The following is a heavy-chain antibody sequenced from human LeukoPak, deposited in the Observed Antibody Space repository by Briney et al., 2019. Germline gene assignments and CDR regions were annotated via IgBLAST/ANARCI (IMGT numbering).Heavy chain of an antibody. CDR3: ARGVRIEGSGSYEGPFFDY. CDR1: GYTFTSYY. D-gene: IGHD3-10*01. CDR2: INPSGGSA. J-gene: IGHJ4*02. V-gene: IGHV1-46*01. Sequence: GASVKVSCKASGYTFTSYYMHWVRQAPGQGLEWMGIINPSGGSASYAQKFQGRVTMIRDTSTSTVYMELSSLRSEDTAMYYCARGVRIEGSGSYEGPFFDYWGQGTLVTVSS.